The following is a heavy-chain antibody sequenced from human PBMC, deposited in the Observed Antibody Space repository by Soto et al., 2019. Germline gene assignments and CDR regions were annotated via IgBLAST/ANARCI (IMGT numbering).Heavy chain of an antibody. CDR1: GFTFSSYG. V-gene: IGHV3-30*18. Sequence: QVQLVESGGGVVQPGRSLRLSCAASGFTFSSYGMHWVRQAPGKGLEWVAVISYDGSNKYYADSVKGRFTISRDNSKNPLYLQMNSLRAEDTAVYYCANGDYEFPFDYWGQGTLVTVSS. CDR3: ANGDYEFPFDY. J-gene: IGHJ4*02. CDR2: ISYDGSNK. D-gene: IGHD4-17*01.